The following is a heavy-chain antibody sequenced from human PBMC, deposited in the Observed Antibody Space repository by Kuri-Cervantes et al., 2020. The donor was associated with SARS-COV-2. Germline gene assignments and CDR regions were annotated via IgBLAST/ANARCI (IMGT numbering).Heavy chain of an antibody. Sequence: GESLKISCAASGFTFSSYWMHWVRQAPGKGLEWVAVISYDGSNKYYADSVKGRFTISRDNSKNTLYLQMNSLRAEDTAVYYCARGIAARRGYYYYGMDVWGQGTTVTVSS. D-gene: IGHD6-6*01. J-gene: IGHJ6*02. CDR1: GFTFSSYW. V-gene: IGHV3-30-3*01. CDR2: ISYDGSNK. CDR3: ARGIAARRGYYYYGMDV.